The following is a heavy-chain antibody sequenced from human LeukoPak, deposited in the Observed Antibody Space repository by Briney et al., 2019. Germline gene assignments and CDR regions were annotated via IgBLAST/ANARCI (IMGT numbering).Heavy chain of an antibody. D-gene: IGHD3-22*01. V-gene: IGHV1-24*01. Sequence: ASVSVSRKVSGYTLTELSMHWVRQAPGKGLEWMGGFDPEDGETIYAQKFQGRVTMTEDTSTDTAYMELSRLRSEDTAVYYCAGRRYYDSSGYRAGNFDYWGQGPLVTVTS. CDR1: GYTLTELS. J-gene: IGHJ4*02. CDR2: FDPEDGET. CDR3: AGRRYYDSSGYRAGNFDY.